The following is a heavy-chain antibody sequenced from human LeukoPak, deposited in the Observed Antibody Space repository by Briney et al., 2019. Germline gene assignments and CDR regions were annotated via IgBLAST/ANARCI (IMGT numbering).Heavy chain of an antibody. CDR2: ISTSGGTK. Sequence: PGGSLRLPCAASGFTFSSFEMNWVRQAPGRGLEWLSHISTSGGTKYYADSVKGRFTISRDNAKNSLYLQMNSLRAEDTAVYYCARDLMGIAYRGAFYYWGQGSLVAVSS. CDR3: ARDLMGIAYRGAFYY. V-gene: IGHV3-48*03. D-gene: IGHD6-13*01. CDR1: GFTFSSFE. J-gene: IGHJ4*02.